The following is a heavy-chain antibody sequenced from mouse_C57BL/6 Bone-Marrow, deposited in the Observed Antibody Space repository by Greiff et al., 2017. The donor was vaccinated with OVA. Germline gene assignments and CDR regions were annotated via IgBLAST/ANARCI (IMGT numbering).Heavy chain of an antibody. D-gene: IGHD1-1*01. CDR1: GFTFSDYG. Sequence: EVKLVESGGGLVKPGGSLKLSCAASGFTFSDYGMHWVRQAPEKGLEWVAYISSGSSTIYYADTVKGRFTISRDNAKNTLFLQMTSLRSEDTAMXYCARRGITTVGDYWGQGTTLTVSS. CDR3: ARRGITTVGDY. CDR2: ISSGSSTI. V-gene: IGHV5-17*01. J-gene: IGHJ2*01.